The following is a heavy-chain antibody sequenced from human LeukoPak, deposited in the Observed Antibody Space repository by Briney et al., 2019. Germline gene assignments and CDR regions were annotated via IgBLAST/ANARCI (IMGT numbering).Heavy chain of an antibody. J-gene: IGHJ6*03. D-gene: IGHD3-22*01. CDR1: GFTFSDYY. V-gene: IGHV3-11*04. CDR3: ARVKNGFDGNGYPYYYYYMDV. CDR2: ISTNGTTT. Sequence: GGALRLSRAAPGFTFSDYYMSWIRQAPGKGVEWGSYISTNGTTTYYGDSVKGRFTISRDNAKNSLYLQMNNLRAEDTAVYYCARVKNGFDGNGYPYYYYYMDVWGRGTTVTVFS.